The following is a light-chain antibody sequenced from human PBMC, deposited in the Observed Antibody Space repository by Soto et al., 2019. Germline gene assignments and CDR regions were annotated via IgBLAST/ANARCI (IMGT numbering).Light chain of an antibody. CDR1: QSVSDR. J-gene: IGKJ1*01. V-gene: IGKV3-15*01. CDR3: QQYNNCSGT. Sequence: EVLMTQSPDTLYVSPGERVTLSCRASQSVSDRLAWYQQKPGQGPGLLIYGASTRATGIPARFSGSGSGTEFTLTISSMQSEDFAAYYCQQYNNCSGTFGQGTKVDIK. CDR2: GAS.